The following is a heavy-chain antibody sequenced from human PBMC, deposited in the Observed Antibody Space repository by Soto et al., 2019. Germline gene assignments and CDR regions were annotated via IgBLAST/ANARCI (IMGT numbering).Heavy chain of an antibody. Sequence: SETLSLTCAVYGGSFSGYYWSWIRQPPGKGLEWIGEINHSGSTNYNPSLKSRVTISLDTSKNQFSLKLSSVTAADTAVYYCAKRITIFYYFDSWGHGTPVTVSS. CDR2: INHSGST. CDR1: GGSFSGYY. J-gene: IGHJ4*01. V-gene: IGHV4-34*01. D-gene: IGHD3-3*01. CDR3: AKRITIFYYFDS.